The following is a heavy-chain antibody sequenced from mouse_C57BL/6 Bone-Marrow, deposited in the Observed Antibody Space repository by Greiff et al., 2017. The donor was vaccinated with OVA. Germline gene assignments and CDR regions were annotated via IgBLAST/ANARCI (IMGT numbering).Heavy chain of an antibody. D-gene: IGHD1-1*01. CDR1: GFSLSTSDMG. V-gene: IGHV8-12*01. Sequence: QVQLQQSGPGILQSSQTLSLTCSFSGFSLSTSDMGVSWLRQPSGKGLEWLAHTYWDGDKRYNPSLKSRLTISKDTSSNQVVLKITSVDTADTATYYCARSLHYYGSSYHSWFAYWGQGTLVTGSA. CDR3: ARSLHYYGSSYHSWFAY. CDR2: TYWDGDK. J-gene: IGHJ3*01.